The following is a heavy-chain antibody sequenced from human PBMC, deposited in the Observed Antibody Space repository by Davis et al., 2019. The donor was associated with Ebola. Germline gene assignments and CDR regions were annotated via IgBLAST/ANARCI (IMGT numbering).Heavy chain of an antibody. CDR2: ITASGYGP. J-gene: IGHJ4*02. CDR3: ARGRVGSTTAFDY. Sequence: GESLKISCAASGFTFSSCAMSWVRQAPGKGLEWVSGITASGYGPYYADSVKGRFTISRDNSKNTLYLQMNGLRAEDAAVYYCARGRVGSTTAFDYWGQGTLVTVSS. D-gene: IGHD1-26*01. CDR1: GFTFSSCA. V-gene: IGHV3-23*01.